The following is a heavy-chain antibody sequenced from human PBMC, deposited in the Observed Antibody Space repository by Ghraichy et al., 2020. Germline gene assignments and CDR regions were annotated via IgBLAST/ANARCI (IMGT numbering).Heavy chain of an antibody. CDR3: ASIWEWGY. CDR1: GFTFSDYW. Sequence: GSLRLSCAASGFTFSDYWMSWVRQAPGKGLEWVADIKQDGSQIYYVDSVKGRFTISRDNAKKSVYLQMSSLRVEDTAVYYCASIWEWGYWGQGALVTVSS. CDR2: IKQDGSQI. J-gene: IGHJ4*02. V-gene: IGHV3-7*01. D-gene: IGHD3-3*01.